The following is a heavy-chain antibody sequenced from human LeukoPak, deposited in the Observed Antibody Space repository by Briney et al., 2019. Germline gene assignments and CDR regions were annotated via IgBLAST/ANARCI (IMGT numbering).Heavy chain of an antibody. D-gene: IGHD5-12*01. CDR1: GGSISSGGYY. J-gene: IGHJ5*02. CDR3: ARDTSGYDLNWFDP. CDR2: IYYSGST. Sequence: SETLSLTCTVSGGSISSGGYYWSWIRQHPGKGLEWIGYIYYSGSTYYNPSLKSRVTISVDTSKNQFSLKLSFVTAADTAVYYCARDTSGYDLNWFDPWGQGTLVTVSS. V-gene: IGHV4-31*03.